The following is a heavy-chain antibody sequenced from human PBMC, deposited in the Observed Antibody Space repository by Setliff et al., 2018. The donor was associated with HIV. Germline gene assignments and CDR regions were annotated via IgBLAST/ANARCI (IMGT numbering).Heavy chain of an antibody. CDR2: INYNGNT. J-gene: IGHJ4*02. V-gene: IGHV4-59*02. CDR1: GDSVRNYY. Sequence: PSETLSLTCTVSGDSVRNYYWSWIRQPPERGLDYIGYINYNGNTNYNPSLKSRVTMSVDTSKNQFSLKLSSVTAADTAVYYCAREYYYDSSDFYHNEGSDYWGQGTLVTVSS. D-gene: IGHD3-22*01. CDR3: AREYYYDSSDFYHNEGSDY.